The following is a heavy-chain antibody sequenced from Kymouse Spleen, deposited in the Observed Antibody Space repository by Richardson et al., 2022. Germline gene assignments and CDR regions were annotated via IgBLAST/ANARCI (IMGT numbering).Heavy chain of an antibody. CDR3: TRRAGTTDY. V-gene: IGHV3-49*05. Sequence: EVQLVESGGGLVKPGRSLRLSCTASGFTFGDYAMSWFRQAPGKGLEWVGFIRSKAYGGTTEYAASVKGRFTISRDDSKSIAYLQMNSLKTEDTAVYYCTRRAGTTDYWGQGTLVTVSS. CDR2: IRSKAYGGTT. CDR1: GFTFGDYA. J-gene: IGHJ4*02. D-gene: IGHD1-7*01.